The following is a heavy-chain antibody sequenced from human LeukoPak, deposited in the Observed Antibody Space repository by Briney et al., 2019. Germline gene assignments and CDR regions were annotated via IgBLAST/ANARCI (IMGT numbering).Heavy chain of an antibody. CDR3: ARFDQYYYYGMDV. Sequence: GGSLKLSCAASGFTFSSYAMHWVRQAPGKGLEWVAVISYDGSNKYYADSVKGRFTISRDNSKNTLYLQMNSLRAEDTAVYYCARFDQYYYYGMDVWGQGTTVTVSS. J-gene: IGHJ6*02. V-gene: IGHV3-30-3*01. CDR1: GFTFSSYA. D-gene: IGHD3-9*01. CDR2: ISYDGSNK.